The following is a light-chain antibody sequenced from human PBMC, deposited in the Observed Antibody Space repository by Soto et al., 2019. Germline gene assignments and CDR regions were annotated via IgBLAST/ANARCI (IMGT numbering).Light chain of an antibody. CDR1: SNDIGSYDN. CDR3: TAFSANRVYH. Sequence: QSALTQPISVSGSPGQSNTISCTGNSNDIGSYDNVSWYQQHPGKASRLLIHGVHNRSPGISGRFSASKSVLTASLTISGLQAEDEADYYCTAFSANRVYHFGPGTKVTVL. J-gene: IGLJ1*01. CDR2: GVH. V-gene: IGLV2-14*01.